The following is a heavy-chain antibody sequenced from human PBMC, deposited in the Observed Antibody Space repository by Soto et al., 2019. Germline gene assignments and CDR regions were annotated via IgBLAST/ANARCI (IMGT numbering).Heavy chain of an antibody. CDR2: ISAYNGNT. J-gene: IGHJ1*01. CDR1: GYTFTSYG. Sequence: ASLKVSCKASGYTFTSYGISWVRQAPGQGLEWMGWISAYNGNTNYAQKLQGRVTMTTDTSTSTAYMELRSLRSDDTAVYYCARDVSTVTEENFQHWGQGTLVTVSS. CDR3: ARDVSTVTEENFQH. D-gene: IGHD4-17*01. V-gene: IGHV1-18*01.